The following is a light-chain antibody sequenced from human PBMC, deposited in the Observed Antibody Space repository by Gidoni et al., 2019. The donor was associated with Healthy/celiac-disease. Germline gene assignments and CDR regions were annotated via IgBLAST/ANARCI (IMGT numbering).Light chain of an antibody. CDR2: AAS. V-gene: IGKV1-6*01. Sequence: AIQMTQSPSSLSASVGDRVAITCRASHGIRNDLGWYQQKPGKAPKLLIYAASSSQRGVPSRCSGSGSGTDFTLTSSSLQPEDFATYYCLQDYNYPLTFGGWTKVEIK. CDR3: LQDYNYPLT. CDR1: HGIRND. J-gene: IGKJ4*01.